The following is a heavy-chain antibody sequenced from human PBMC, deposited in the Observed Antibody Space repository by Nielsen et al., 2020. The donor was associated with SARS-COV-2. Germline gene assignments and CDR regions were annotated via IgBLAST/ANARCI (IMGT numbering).Heavy chain of an antibody. CDR3: ARVSLYYYGSGSYYNVPYYYYGMDV. J-gene: IGHJ6*02. V-gene: IGHV4-31*02. CDR2: IYYSRST. Sequence: RQAPGKGLEWIGYIYYSRSTYYNPSLKSRVTISVDTSKNQFSLKLSSVTAADTAVYYCARVSLYYYGSGSYYNVPYYYYGMDVWGQGTTVTVSS. D-gene: IGHD3-10*01.